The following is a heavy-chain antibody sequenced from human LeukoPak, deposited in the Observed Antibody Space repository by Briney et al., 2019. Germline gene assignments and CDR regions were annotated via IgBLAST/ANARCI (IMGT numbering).Heavy chain of an antibody. CDR2: IYPGDSET. CDR3: ARFLYGHFSHYFDY. V-gene: IGHV5-51*01. CDR1: GYTFSNYW. Sequence: GESLKISCKGSGYTFSNYWTGWVRQMPGKGPEWMGIIYPGDSETRYSPSFQGQVTISADKSITTAYLQWSSLKASDTAMYYCARFLYGHFSHYFDYWGQGTLVTVSS. J-gene: IGHJ4*02. D-gene: IGHD3-10*01.